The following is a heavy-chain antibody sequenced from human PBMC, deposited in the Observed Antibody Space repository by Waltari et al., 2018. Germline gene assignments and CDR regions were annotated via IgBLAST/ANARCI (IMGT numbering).Heavy chain of an antibody. D-gene: IGHD5-12*01. V-gene: IGHV3-48*01. Sequence: EVQLVESGGGLVLPGGSLRLSCAASGFTFSHYSMNWARQAPGKGLEWVSYISSSSSTIYYADSVKGRFTISRDNAKNSLYLQMNSLRAEDTAVYYCASTLRLVGFDPWGQGTLVTVSS. J-gene: IGHJ5*02. CDR3: ASTLRLVGFDP. CDR1: GFTFSHYS. CDR2: ISSSSSTI.